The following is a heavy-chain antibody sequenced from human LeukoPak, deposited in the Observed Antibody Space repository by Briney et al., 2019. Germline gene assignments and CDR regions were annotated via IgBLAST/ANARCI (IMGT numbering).Heavy chain of an antibody. D-gene: IGHD1-1*01. CDR1: GFTFSSYA. J-gene: IGHJ4*02. V-gene: IGHV3-64D*06. Sequence: GGSLRLSCSASGFTFSSYAMHWVRQAPGKGLEYVSTISSNGGNIYYADSVKGRFTISRDNSKNTLHLQMSSLRPDGTAVYYCVREWYSAMYWGQGTLVAVSS. CDR3: VREWYSAMY. CDR2: ISSNGGNI.